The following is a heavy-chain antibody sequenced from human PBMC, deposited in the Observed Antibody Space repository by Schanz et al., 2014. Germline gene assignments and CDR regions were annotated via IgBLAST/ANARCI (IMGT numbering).Heavy chain of an antibody. CDR1: GFNFNTYA. CDR3: AMGGDQLHH. J-gene: IGHJ4*02. V-gene: IGHV3-23*01. D-gene: IGHD1-26*01. Sequence: EVQLLESGGGLAQPGGSLRLACAASGFNFNTYAMSWVRQAPGKGLEWVSGLTEGGGGTYYTDAVKGRFTISRDSSKNTLYLQMNSLRVEDTAVYYCAMGGDQLHHWGQGTLVTVSS. CDR2: LTEGGGGT.